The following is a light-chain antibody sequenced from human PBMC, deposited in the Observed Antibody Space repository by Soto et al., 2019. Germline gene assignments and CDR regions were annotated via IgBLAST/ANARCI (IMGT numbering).Light chain of an antibody. Sequence: EIVMTQSPSTLSVSPGETAVRSCTASQSVSSNLAWYQQKPGQAPRLLIYGTSTRATGIPARFSGSGSGTEFTLTISSLQSEDFAVYYCQQYNIWPPWTFGQGTKVDIK. CDR3: QQYNIWPPWT. V-gene: IGKV3-15*01. J-gene: IGKJ1*01. CDR2: GTS. CDR1: QSVSSN.